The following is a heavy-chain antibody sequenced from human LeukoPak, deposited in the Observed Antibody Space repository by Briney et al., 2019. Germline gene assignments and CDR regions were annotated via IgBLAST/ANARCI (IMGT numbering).Heavy chain of an antibody. J-gene: IGHJ4*02. Sequence: GGSLRLSCAASGFTFSSNWVHWVRQAPGKGLVWVSRIISNENSATYADSVKGRFTISRDNAKNTLYLQMNSLRAEDTAVYYCAKSPYYYDSSGTDYWGQGTLVTVSS. CDR3: AKSPYYYDSSGTDY. CDR1: GFTFSSNW. D-gene: IGHD3-22*01. V-gene: IGHV3-74*01. CDR2: IISNENSA.